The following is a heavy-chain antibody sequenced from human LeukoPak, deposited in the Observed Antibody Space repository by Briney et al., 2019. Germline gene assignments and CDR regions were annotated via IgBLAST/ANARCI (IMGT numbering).Heavy chain of an antibody. CDR2: IYYSGST. Sequence: SETLSLTCTVSGGSISSSSYYWGWIRQPPGKGLEWIGSIYYSGSTYYNPSLKSRVTISVDTSKNQFSLKLSSVTAADTAVYYRARGGRYCSGGSCYTYYYYYMDVWGKGTTVTVSS. CDR3: ARGGRYCSGGSCYTYYYYYMDV. D-gene: IGHD2-15*01. V-gene: IGHV4-39*01. CDR1: GGSISSSSYY. J-gene: IGHJ6*03.